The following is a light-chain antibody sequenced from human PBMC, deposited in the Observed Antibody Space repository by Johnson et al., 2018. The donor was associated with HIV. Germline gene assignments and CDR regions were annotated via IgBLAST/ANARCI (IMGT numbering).Light chain of an antibody. V-gene: IGLV1-51*01. CDR2: DNN. Sequence: QSVLTQPPSVSAAPGQKVTISCSGSSSNIGNNYVSWYQQLPGTAPKLLIYDNNKRPSGIPDRFSGATSGTSATLGINGLQTGAEADYYCGTWDSSLSALYVFGTGTKLTVL. CDR1: SSNIGNNY. J-gene: IGLJ1*01. CDR3: GTWDSSLSALYV.